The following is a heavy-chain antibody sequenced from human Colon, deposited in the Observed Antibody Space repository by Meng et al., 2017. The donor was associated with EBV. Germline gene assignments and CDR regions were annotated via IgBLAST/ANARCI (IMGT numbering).Heavy chain of an antibody. J-gene: IGHJ4*02. Sequence: QLQLQRSGPGLVKPSEPLSLTCTVSGGSISSNGYYWDWVRQPPGKGLEWIGAIYHSGSTSYNPSLQSRVTMFVDTSKNQFSLMLTSVTATDTAVYYCARRRGGSGRDCWGQGTLVTVSS. CDR2: IYHSGST. V-gene: IGHV4-39*01. CDR3: ARRRGGSGRDC. D-gene: IGHD3-10*01. CDR1: GGSISSNGYY.